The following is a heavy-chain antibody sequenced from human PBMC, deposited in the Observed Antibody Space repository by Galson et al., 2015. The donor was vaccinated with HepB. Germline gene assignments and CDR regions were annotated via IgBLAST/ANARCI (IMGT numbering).Heavy chain of an antibody. CDR3: AREYQQKRIDNWFDP. D-gene: IGHD2-2*01. CDR2: IWYDGSNK. CDR1: GFTFSSYG. Sequence: SLRLSCAASGFTFSSYGMHWVRQAPGKGLEWVAVIWYDGSNKYYADSVKGRFTISRYNSKNTLYLQMNSLRAEDTAVYYCAREYQQKRIDNWFDPWGQGTLVTVSS. V-gene: IGHV3-33*01. J-gene: IGHJ5*02.